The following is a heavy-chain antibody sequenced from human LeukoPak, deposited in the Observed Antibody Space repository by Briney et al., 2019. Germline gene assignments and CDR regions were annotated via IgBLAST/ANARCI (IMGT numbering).Heavy chain of an antibody. CDR1: GFTFSSDG. V-gene: IGHV3-30*02. D-gene: IGHD3-22*01. J-gene: IGHJ4*02. Sequence: GGSLRLSCAASGFTFSSDGMHWVRQAPGKGLEWVAFIRYDGSNKYYADSVKGRITISRDNSKNTLYLQMNSLRAEDTAVYYCSKDGRGSGFFPDYWGQGTLVTVSS. CDR3: SKDGRGSGFFPDY. CDR2: IRYDGSNK.